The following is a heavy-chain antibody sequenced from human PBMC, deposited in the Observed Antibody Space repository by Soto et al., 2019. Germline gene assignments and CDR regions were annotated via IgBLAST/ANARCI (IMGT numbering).Heavy chain of an antibody. CDR1: GGSINSSSYY. J-gene: IGHJ4*02. CDR2: IFYSGNS. CDR3: ARLGCDSNDHYDDIDY. Sequence: SETLSLTCSVSGGSINSSSYYWGWIRRPPGKGLEWIGSIFYSGNSYYNPSLKSRVTISVDTSKNQFSLNLSSVSATDTAVYYCARLGCDSNDHYDDIDYWGQGTLVTVSS. D-gene: IGHD3-22*01. V-gene: IGHV4-39*01.